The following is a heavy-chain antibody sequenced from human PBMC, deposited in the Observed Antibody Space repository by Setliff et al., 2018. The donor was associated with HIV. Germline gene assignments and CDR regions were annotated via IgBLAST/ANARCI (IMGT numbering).Heavy chain of an antibody. CDR1: GGSISSHY. Sequence: SETLSLTCTVSGGSISSHYWSWIRQPPGKGLEWIGYIYTSGSTNYHPSLKSRVIISVDTSKNQFSLKLSSVTAADTAIYFCARQFRYPNRAVAGVDYWGQGTLVTVSS. D-gene: IGHD6-19*01. V-gene: IGHV4-59*08. CDR2: IYTSGST. J-gene: IGHJ4*02. CDR3: ARQFRYPNRAVAGVDY.